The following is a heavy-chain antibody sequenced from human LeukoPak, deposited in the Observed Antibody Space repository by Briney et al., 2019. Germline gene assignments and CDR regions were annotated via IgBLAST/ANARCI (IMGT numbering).Heavy chain of an antibody. CDR1: GYTFTSYY. CDR2: INPSGGST. Sequence: GASVKVSCKASGYTFTSYYMHCVRQAPGQGLEWMGIINPSGGSTSYAQKFQGRVTMTRDMSTSTVYMELSSLRSEDTAVYYCAREVAVAGKFVEFDYWGQGTLVTASS. D-gene: IGHD6-19*01. CDR3: AREVAVAGKFVEFDY. V-gene: IGHV1-46*01. J-gene: IGHJ4*02.